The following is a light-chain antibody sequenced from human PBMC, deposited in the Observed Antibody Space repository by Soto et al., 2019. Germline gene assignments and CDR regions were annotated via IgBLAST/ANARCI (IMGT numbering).Light chain of an antibody. V-gene: IGKV3-11*01. CDR1: QSVSSH. CDR3: QQRSNWPT. Sequence: EVLFTQSPATLSLSPGDRATLSCRASQSVSSHFAWYQQKSGQAPRLLIYDASKRATGIPARLSGSGSGTDFTLTIRSLEPEDFAVYYCQQRSNWPTFGQGTRLEIK. CDR2: DAS. J-gene: IGKJ5*01.